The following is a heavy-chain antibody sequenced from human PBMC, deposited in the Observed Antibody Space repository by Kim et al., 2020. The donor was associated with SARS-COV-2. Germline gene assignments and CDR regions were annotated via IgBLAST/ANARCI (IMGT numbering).Heavy chain of an antibody. Sequence: DGTTTFHAGSVSGRFTISRDNDKNTCSMQMNSLRAGDTAVYYCARGDSGPWGQGTLVTVSS. D-gene: IGHD1-26*01. CDR2: DGTTT. V-gene: IGHV3-74*01. CDR3: ARGDSGP. J-gene: IGHJ5*02.